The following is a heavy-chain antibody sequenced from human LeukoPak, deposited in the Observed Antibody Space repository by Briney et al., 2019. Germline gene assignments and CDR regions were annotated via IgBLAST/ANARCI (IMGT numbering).Heavy chain of an antibody. V-gene: IGHV4-30-2*01. CDR3: ARNPEFEGRTYSSSLFLDY. CDR2: IYHSGST. CDR1: GGSISSGGYS. J-gene: IGHJ4*02. D-gene: IGHD6-6*01. Sequence: SQTLSLTCAVSGGSISSGGYSWSWIRQPPGKGLEWIGYIYHSGSTYYNPSLKSRVTISVDRSKNQFSLKLSSVTAADTAVYYCARNPEFEGRTYSSSLFLDYWGQGTLVTVSS.